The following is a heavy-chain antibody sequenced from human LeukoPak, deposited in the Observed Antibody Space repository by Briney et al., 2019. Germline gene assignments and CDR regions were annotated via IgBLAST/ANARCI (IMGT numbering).Heavy chain of an antibody. V-gene: IGHV4-30-4*01. D-gene: IGHD4-23*01. Sequence: SQTLSLTCTVSGGSISSGDYYWSWIRQPPGKGLEWIGYIYSSGRTYYNPSLKSRVTISVDTSKNQFSLNLSSVTAADTAMYFCARGGTTVIAPVYWGQGTLVSVSS. CDR1: GGSISSGDYY. CDR2: IYSSGRT. CDR3: ARGGTTVIAPVY. J-gene: IGHJ4*02.